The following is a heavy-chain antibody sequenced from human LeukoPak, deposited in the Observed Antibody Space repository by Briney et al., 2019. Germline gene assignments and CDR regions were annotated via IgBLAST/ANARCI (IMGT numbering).Heavy chain of an antibody. CDR2: INAGNGNT. CDR3: AKDLATAGTYWFDP. Sequence: GASVKVSCKASGYTFSNYAIHRVRQAPGQRLEWMGWINAGNGNTKYSQNFQGRVTITRDTSATTAYMELSSLRSEDTAVYYCAKDLATAGTYWFDPWGQGTLVTVSS. J-gene: IGHJ5*02. D-gene: IGHD6-13*01. V-gene: IGHV1-3*01. CDR1: GYTFSNYA.